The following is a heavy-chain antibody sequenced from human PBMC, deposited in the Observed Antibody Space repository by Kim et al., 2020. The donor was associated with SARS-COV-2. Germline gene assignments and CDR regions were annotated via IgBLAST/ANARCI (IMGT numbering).Heavy chain of an antibody. CDR1: GFTFSSYG. CDR2: IWYDGSNK. J-gene: IGHJ6*02. D-gene: IGHD2-21*02. V-gene: IGHV3-33*08. Sequence: GGSLRLSCAASGFTFSSYGMHWVRQAPGKGLEWVAVIWYDGSNKYYADSVKGRFTISRDNSKNTLYLQMNSLRAEDTAVYYCAREHIVVVTAIDSYYYYGMDVWGQGTTVTVSS. CDR3: AREHIVVVTAIDSYYYYGMDV.